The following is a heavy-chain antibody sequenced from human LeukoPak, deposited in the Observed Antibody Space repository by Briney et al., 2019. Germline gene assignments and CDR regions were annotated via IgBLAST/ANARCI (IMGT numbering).Heavy chain of an antibody. CDR3: ARVLRDSSGWLAEFDY. Sequence: GESLKISCKGSGYSFTSYWIGWVRQMPGKCLEWMGIIYPGDSDTRYSPSFQGQVTISADKSISTAYLQWSSLKASDTAMYYCARVLRDSSGWLAEFDYWGQGTLVTVSS. CDR2: IYPGDSDT. CDR1: GYSFTSYW. D-gene: IGHD6-19*01. V-gene: IGHV5-51*01. J-gene: IGHJ4*02.